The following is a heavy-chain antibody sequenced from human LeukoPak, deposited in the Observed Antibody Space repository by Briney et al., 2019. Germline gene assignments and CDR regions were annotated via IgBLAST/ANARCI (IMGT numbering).Heavy chain of an antibody. D-gene: IGHD3-10*01. V-gene: IGHV4-38-2*02. CDR3: ARVYGSGVWDGYFDY. CDR2: IYHSGSS. Sequence: PSETLSRTCIVSGYSISCVHYLGWTRQPPGKGLGIIGSIYHSGSSLYNPSLKSRVTISVDTSKNQFSLKLRSMTAADTAVYYCARVYGSGVWDGYFDYWGQGTLVTVSS. CDR1: GYSISCVHY. J-gene: IGHJ4*02.